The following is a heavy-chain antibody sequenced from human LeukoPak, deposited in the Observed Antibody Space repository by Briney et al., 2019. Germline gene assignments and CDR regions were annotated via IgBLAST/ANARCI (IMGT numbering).Heavy chain of an antibody. V-gene: IGHV4-34*01. CDR1: GGSFSGYY. J-gene: IGHJ4*02. CDR2: INHSGST. Sequence: PSETLSLTCAVYGGSFSGYYWSWIRQPPGKGLEWIGEINHSGSTNYNPSLKSRVTISVDTSKNQFSLKLSSVTAADTAVYYWARERGATEGGFDYGGREPLVTVSS. CDR3: ARERGATEGGFDY. D-gene: IGHD1-26*01.